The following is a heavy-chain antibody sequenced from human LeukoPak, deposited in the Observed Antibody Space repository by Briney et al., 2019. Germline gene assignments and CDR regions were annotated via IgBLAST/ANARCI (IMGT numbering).Heavy chain of an antibody. J-gene: IGHJ6*02. V-gene: IGHV3-21*01. CDR1: GFTFSNYA. Sequence: GGSLRLSCAASGFTFSNYAMSWVRQAPGKGLEWVSSISSSSSYIYYADPVKGRFTISRDNAKNSLYLQMNSLRAEDTAVYYCAREEVSSGPFDYYYYYGLDVWGQGTTVTVSS. D-gene: IGHD6-19*01. CDR2: ISSSSSYI. CDR3: AREEVSSGPFDYYYYYGLDV.